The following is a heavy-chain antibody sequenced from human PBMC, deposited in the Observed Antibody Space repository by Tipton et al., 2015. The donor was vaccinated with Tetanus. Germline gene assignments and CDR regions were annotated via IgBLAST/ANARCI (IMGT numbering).Heavy chain of an antibody. CDR1: GFTFGDFA. J-gene: IGHJ4*02. V-gene: IGHV3-49*03. Sequence: SLRLSCTASGFTFGDFAMSWFRLAPGKGLEWVGYIKRKAHGGTTQYAASVKGRFAISRDDSESIAYLQMNSLKTEDTAVYYCSRGILGPGYSYEIPRNCDCWGQGTLVTVSS. CDR3: SRGILGPGYSYEIPRNCDC. CDR2: IKRKAHGGTT. D-gene: IGHD5-18*01.